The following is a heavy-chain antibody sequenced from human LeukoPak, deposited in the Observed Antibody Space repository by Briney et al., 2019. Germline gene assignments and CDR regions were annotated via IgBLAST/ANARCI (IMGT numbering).Heavy chain of an antibody. CDR3: AKDRDCSSTSCYRGYYYMDV. CDR2: ISYDGSNK. Sequence: GRSLRLSCAASGFTFSSYGMHWDRQAPGKGLEWVAVISYDGSNKYYADSVKGRFTISRDNSKNTLYLQMNSLRAEDTAVYYCAKDRDCSSTSCYRGYYYMDVWGKGTTVTVSS. J-gene: IGHJ6*03. D-gene: IGHD2-2*02. CDR1: GFTFSSYG. V-gene: IGHV3-30*18.